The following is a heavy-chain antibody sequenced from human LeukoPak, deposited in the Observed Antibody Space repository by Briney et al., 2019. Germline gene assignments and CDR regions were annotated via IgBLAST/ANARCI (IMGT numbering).Heavy chain of an antibody. Sequence: PGGSLRLSCAVSGFTFSSYSMNWVRQAPGKGLEWVSSISSSSSYIYYADSVKGRFTISRDNAKNSLYLQMNSLRAEDTAVYYCARDRGSGLDYWGQGTLVTVSS. CDR1: GFTFSSYS. CDR2: ISSSSSYI. J-gene: IGHJ4*02. CDR3: ARDRGSGLDY. V-gene: IGHV3-21*01. D-gene: IGHD3-10*01.